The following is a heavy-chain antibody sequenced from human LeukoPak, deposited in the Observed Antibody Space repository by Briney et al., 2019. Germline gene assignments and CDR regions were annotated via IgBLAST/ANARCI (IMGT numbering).Heavy chain of an antibody. CDR3: ASEPYGITAGDY. D-gene: IGHD6-13*01. CDR1: GYTFTGYY. V-gene: IGHV1-2*02. CDR2: INPNSGGT. J-gene: IGHJ4*02. Sequence: ASVKLSCKASGYTFTGYYMHWVRQAPGHRLEWWGWINPNSGGTNYAQKFQGRVTMTRDTSISTAYMELSRLRSDDTAVYYCASEPYGITAGDYWGQGTLVTVSS.